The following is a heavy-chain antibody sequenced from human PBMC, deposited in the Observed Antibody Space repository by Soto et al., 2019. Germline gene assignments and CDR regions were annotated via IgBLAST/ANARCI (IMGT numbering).Heavy chain of an antibody. CDR2: INPNSGGT. V-gene: IGHV1-2*04. CDR3: ARPRVPLRYFDWLSGPDAFDI. J-gene: IGHJ3*02. D-gene: IGHD3-9*01. Sequence: ASVKVSCKASGYTFTDYYMHWVRQAPGQGLEWMGWINPNSGGTNYAQKFQGWVTMTRDTSINTAYMELSSLKSDDTAVYYCARPRVPLRYFDWLSGPDAFDIWGQGTMVTVSS. CDR1: GYTFTDYY.